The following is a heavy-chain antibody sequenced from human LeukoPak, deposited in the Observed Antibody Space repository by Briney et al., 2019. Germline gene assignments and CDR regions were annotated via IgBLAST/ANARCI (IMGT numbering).Heavy chain of an antibody. CDR2: IYYSGST. CDR1: GGSISSYY. D-gene: IGHD6-13*01. J-gene: IGHJ4*02. V-gene: IGHV4-59*12. Sequence: SETLSLTCTVSGGSISSYYWSWIRQPPGKGLEWIGYIYYSGSTNYNPSLKSRVTISVDTSKNQFSLKLSSVTAADTAVYYCARERYSSSWYGVDYFDYWGQGTLVTVSS. CDR3: ARERYSSSWYGVDYFDY.